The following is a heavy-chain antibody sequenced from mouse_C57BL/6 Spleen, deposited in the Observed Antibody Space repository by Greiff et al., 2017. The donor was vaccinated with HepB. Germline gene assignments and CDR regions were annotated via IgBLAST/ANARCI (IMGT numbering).Heavy chain of an antibody. CDR2: ISYSGST. Sequence: EVQLVESGPGMVKPSQSLSLTCTVTGYSITSGYDWHWIRHFPGNKLEWMGYISYSGSTNYNPSLKSRISITHDTSKNHFFLKLNSVTTEDTATYYCARGGYYDYDYFDYWGQGTTLTVSS. J-gene: IGHJ2*01. D-gene: IGHD2-4*01. CDR3: ARGGYYDYDYFDY. CDR1: GYSITSGYD. V-gene: IGHV3-1*01.